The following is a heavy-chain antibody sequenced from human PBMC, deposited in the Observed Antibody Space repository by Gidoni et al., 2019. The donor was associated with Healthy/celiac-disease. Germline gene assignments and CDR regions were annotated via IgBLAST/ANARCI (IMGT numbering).Heavy chain of an antibody. CDR3: ARDLRFGEHHFDI. D-gene: IGHD3-10*01. Sequence: EVQLVESGGGLVQPGGSLRLSCAASGFTFSSYDMHWVRQATGKGLEWVSAIVTAGDTYYPGSVKGRFTSSRENAKNSLYLQMNSLRAGDTAVYYCARDLRFGEHHFDIWGQGTMVTVSS. V-gene: IGHV3-13*04. CDR2: IVTAGDT. J-gene: IGHJ3*02. CDR1: GFTFSSYD.